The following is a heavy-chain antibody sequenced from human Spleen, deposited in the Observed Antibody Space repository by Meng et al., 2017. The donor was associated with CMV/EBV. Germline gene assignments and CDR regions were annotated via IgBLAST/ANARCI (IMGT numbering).Heavy chain of an antibody. CDR3: ARDRGFMEWSLDY. V-gene: IGHV3-74*01. D-gene: IGHD3-3*01. CDR1: GFTLTSYW. J-gene: IGHJ4*02. CDR2: LNREATKA. Sequence: AASGFTLTSYWMHWVRQVPGKGLVWVSDLNREATKANYAGSVRGRFTISRDDAKNTLYLQMDTLRVEDTAVYYCARDRGFMEWSLDYWGQGALVTVSS.